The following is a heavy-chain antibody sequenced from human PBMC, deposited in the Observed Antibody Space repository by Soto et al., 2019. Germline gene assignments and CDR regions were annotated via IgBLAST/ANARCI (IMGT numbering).Heavy chain of an antibody. Sequence: ASEPVSCKASVYSFPSYYMLWVRQAPGQGLEWMGIINPIGCSTSYDQKSQGKITMTRDTATSTVYMELSSLRSEDTAVDDCARGRRPLYSNGWYGPAPSYDYWGQGTLVTVSS. D-gene: IGHD6-19*01. CDR1: VYSFPSYY. V-gene: IGHV1-46*01. CDR2: INPIGCST. CDR3: ARGRRPLYSNGWYGPAPSYDY. J-gene: IGHJ4*02.